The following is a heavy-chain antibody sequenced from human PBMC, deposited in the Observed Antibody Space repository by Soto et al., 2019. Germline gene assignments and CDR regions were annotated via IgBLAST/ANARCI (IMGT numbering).Heavy chain of an antibody. J-gene: IGHJ6*02. Sequence: PGGSLRLSCAASGFTFSSYAMHWVRQAPGKGLESVAVISYDGSNKYYADSVEGRFTISRDNSKNTLYLQMNSLRAEDTAVYYCARDLGGTYHYYFMDVWGQGTTVTVSS. V-gene: IGHV3-30-3*01. CDR1: GFTFSSYA. CDR3: ARDLGGTYHYYFMDV. CDR2: ISYDGSNK. D-gene: IGHD1-26*01.